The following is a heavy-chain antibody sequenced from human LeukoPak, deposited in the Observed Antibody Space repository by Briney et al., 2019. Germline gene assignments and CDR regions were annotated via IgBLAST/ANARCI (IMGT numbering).Heavy chain of an antibody. CDR3: AAGPDFDY. Sequence: GGSLRLSCAASGFTFDDYAMHWVRKAPGKGLEWVSGISWNSGSIGYADSVKGRFTISRDNAKNSLYLQMNSLRAEDTALYYCAAGPDFDYWGQGTLVTVSS. V-gene: IGHV3-9*01. D-gene: IGHD1-14*01. J-gene: IGHJ4*02. CDR1: GFTFDDYA. CDR2: ISWNSGSI.